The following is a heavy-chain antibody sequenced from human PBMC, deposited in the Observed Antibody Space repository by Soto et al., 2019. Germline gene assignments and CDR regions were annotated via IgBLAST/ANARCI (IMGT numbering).Heavy chain of an antibody. CDR1: GFTVSSYS. CDR2: ISSSSSYI. V-gene: IGHV3-21*01. Sequence: GGSLRLSCAASGFTVSSYSMNWVRQAPGKGLEWVSSISSSSSYIYYADSVKGRFTISRDNAKNSLYLQMNSLRAEDTAVYYCARDLKFYGMDVWGQGTTVTVSS. CDR3: ARDLKFYGMDV. J-gene: IGHJ6*02.